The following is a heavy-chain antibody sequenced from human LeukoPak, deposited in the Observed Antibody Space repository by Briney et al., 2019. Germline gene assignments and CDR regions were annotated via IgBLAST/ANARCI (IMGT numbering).Heavy chain of an antibody. Sequence: SETLSLTCTVSGGSISSYYWSWSRQPPGRGLEWIGYIYYSGSTNYNPSLKSRVTISVDTSKNQFSLKLSSVTAADTAVYYCATAPITIFGVAQYYFDYWGQGTLVTVSS. CDR2: IYYSGST. D-gene: IGHD3-3*01. CDR3: ATAPITIFGVAQYYFDY. J-gene: IGHJ4*02. CDR1: GGSISSYY. V-gene: IGHV4-59*01.